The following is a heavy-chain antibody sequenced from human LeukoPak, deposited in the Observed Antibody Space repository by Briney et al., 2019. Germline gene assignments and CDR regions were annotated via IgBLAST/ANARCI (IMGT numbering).Heavy chain of an antibody. J-gene: IGHJ4*02. V-gene: IGHV1-2*02. CDR3: ASRDSSDWFLY. CDR1: GYIFTKYH. D-gene: IGHD6-13*01. Sequence: ASVKVSCKASGYIFTKYHMHWVRQAPGQGLEWMGWINPNSGGTDYAQKFQGRVTMTRDTSMSTAYMELSSLRPDDTAVYYCASRDSSDWFLYWGQGTLVTVSP. CDR2: INPNSGGT.